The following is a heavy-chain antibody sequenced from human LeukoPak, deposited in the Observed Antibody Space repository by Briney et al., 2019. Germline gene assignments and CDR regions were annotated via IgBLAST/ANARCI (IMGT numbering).Heavy chain of an antibody. CDR1: GGSISSHY. Sequence: SETLSLTCTVSGGSISSHYWSWIRQPPGKGLEWIGYIYYSGSTNYNPSLKGRVTISVDTSKNQFSLKLSSVTAADTAVYYCARVKVDTAYYYYMDVWGKGTTVTVSS. J-gene: IGHJ6*03. V-gene: IGHV4-59*11. CDR2: IYYSGST. CDR3: ARVKVDTAYYYYMDV. D-gene: IGHD5-18*01.